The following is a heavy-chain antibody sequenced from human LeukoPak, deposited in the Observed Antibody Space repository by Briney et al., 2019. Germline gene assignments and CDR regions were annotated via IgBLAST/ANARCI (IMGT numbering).Heavy chain of an antibody. CDR2: ISWNSGSI. V-gene: IGHV3-9*03. CDR1: GFTFDDYA. CDR3: AKSVDTAIDYYFDY. J-gene: IGHJ4*02. D-gene: IGHD5-18*01. Sequence: GGSLRLSCAASGFTFDDYAMLWVRQAPGKGLEWVSGISWNSGSIGYADSVKGRFTISRDNAKNSLYLQMNSLRAEDMALYYCAKSVDTAIDYYFDYWGQGTLVTVSS.